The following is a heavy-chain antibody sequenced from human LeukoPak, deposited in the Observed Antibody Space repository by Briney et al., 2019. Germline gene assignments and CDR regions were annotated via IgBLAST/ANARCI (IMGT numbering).Heavy chain of an antibody. D-gene: IGHD3-22*01. CDR2: ISGSSSYI. CDR1: GFTFSSYS. V-gene: IGHV3-21*01. CDR3: ARDPGSGYVNNWFDP. Sequence: PGGSLRLSCAASGFTFSSYSMNWVRQAPGKGLEWVSSISGSSSYIYYAGSVKGRFTTSRDNAKNSLYLQMYSLRAEDTAVYYCARDPGSGYVNNWFDPWGQGTLVTVSS. J-gene: IGHJ5*02.